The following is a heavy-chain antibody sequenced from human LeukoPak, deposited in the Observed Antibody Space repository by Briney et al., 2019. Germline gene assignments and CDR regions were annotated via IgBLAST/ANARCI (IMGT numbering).Heavy chain of an antibody. CDR1: GYTYTTGG. CDR2: IDTYSGKT. CDR3: ARDRGIAEADSFDP. J-gene: IGHJ5*02. V-gene: IGHV1-18*01. Sequence: ASGKASCKASGYTYTTGGISWVRQVPGQGLEWMGWIDTYSGKTNYAQKFQGRVTMTSDTSTSTAYMELRSLRSDDTAVYYCARDRGIAEADSFDPWGQGTLVTVSS. D-gene: IGHD6-13*01.